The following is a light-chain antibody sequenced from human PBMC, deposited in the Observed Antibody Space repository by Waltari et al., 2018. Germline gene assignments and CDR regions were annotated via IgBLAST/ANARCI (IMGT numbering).Light chain of an antibody. CDR2: WAS. CDR3: QQYATTPRT. V-gene: IGKV4-1*01. Sequence: DIVMTQSPDSLAVSLGKRATINCKSSQSVLYSPNNKNYLAWFQQKPGQPPTLLIYWASTRESGVPDRFSGSGSVTDFTLTISSLQAEDVAIYYCQQYATTPRTFGQGTKLEIK. J-gene: IGKJ2*02. CDR1: QSVLYSPNNKNY.